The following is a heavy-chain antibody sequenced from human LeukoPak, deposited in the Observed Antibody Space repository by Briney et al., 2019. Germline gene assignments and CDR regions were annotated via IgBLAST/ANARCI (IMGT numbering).Heavy chain of an antibody. CDR1: GFTFSSYG. CDR3: TTVGERGAVADSDY. J-gene: IGHJ4*02. Sequence: GGTLRLSCAASGFTFSSYGMSWVRQAPGKGLEWVSAISGSGGSTYYADSVKGRFTISRDNAKNTLYLQMNSLKTEDTAVYYCTTVGERGAVADSDYWGQGTLVTVSS. D-gene: IGHD6-19*01. V-gene: IGHV3-23*01. CDR2: ISGSGGST.